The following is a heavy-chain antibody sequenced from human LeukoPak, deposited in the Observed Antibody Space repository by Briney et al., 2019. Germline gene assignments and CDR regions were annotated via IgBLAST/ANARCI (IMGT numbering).Heavy chain of an antibody. CDR2: INHSGST. V-gene: IGHV4-34*01. J-gene: IGHJ5*02. Sequence: SETLSLTCAVYGGSFSGYYWSWIRQPPGKGLEWIGEINHSGSTNYNPSLKSRVTISVDTSKNQFSLKLSSVTAANTAVYYCARGRRRLRSPLYNWFDPWGQGTLVTVSS. CDR1: GGSFSGYY. CDR3: ARGRRRLRSPLYNWFDP. D-gene: IGHD5-12*01.